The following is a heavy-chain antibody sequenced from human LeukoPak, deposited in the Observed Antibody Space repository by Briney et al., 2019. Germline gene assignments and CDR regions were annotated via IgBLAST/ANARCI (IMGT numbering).Heavy chain of an antibody. CDR3: AKGGYGYSSSWDFDY. J-gene: IGHJ4*02. D-gene: IGHD6-13*01. CDR2: ISGSGGST. CDR1: GFTFSSYA. V-gene: IGHV3-23*01. Sequence: PGGSLRLSCAASGFTFSSYAMSWVRQAPGKGLEWVSAISGSGGSTYYAVSVKGRFTISRDNSKNTQYLQMNSLRAQDTAVYYCAKGGYGYSSSWDFDYWGQGTLVTVSS.